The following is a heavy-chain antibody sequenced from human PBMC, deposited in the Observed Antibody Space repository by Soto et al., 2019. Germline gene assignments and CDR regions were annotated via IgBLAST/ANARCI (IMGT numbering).Heavy chain of an antibody. CDR3: ARGLGGEYRYSGDY. V-gene: IGHV4-30-4*01. CDR1: GGSISSGDYY. Sequence: PSETLSLTCTVSGGSISSGDYYWSWIRQPPGKGLEWIGYIYYSGSTHYNPSLKSRVTISVDTSKNQFSLKLSSVTAADTAVYYCARGLGGEYRYSGDYWGQGTLVTVSS. J-gene: IGHJ4*02. CDR2: IYYSGST. D-gene: IGHD3-9*01.